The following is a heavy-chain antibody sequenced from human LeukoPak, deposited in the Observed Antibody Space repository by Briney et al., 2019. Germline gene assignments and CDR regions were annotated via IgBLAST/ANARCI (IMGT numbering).Heavy chain of an antibody. CDR1: GGSFSGYS. Sequence: SETLSLTCVVYGGSFSGYSWSWIRQPPGKGLEWIGYIYHSGSTYYNPSLKSRVTISVDRSKNQFSLKLSSVTAADTAVYYCAREGYYGSGSYYSAFDIWGQGTMVTVSS. V-gene: IGHV4-30-2*01. CDR2: IYHSGST. CDR3: AREGYYGSGSYYSAFDI. J-gene: IGHJ3*02. D-gene: IGHD3-10*01.